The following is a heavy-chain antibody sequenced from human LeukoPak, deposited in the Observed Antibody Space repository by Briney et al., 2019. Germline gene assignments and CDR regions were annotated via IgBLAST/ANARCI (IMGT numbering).Heavy chain of an antibody. CDR2: IIPIFGTA. J-gene: IGHJ4*02. CDR1: GGTFSSYA. D-gene: IGHD1-26*01. CDR3: ARDRLPITIVGATSFDY. Sequence: ASVKVSCKASGGTFSSYAISWVRQALGQGLEWMGGIIPIFGTANYAQKFQGRVTITTDESTSTAYMELSSLRSEDTAVYYCARDRLPITIVGATSFDYWGQGTLVTVSS. V-gene: IGHV1-69*05.